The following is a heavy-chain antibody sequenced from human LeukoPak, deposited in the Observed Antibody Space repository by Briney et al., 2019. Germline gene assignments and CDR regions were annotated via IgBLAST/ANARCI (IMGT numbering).Heavy chain of an antibody. CDR1: GFTFSSYA. CDR3: AGDRRPDI. CDR2: ISYDGSNK. V-gene: IGHV3-30*01. Sequence: GRSLRLSCAASGFTFSSYAMHWVRQAPGKGLEWVAVISYDGSNKYYADSVKGRFTISRDNSKNTLYLQMNSLRAEDTAVYYCAGDRRPDIWGQGTLVTVSS. J-gene: IGHJ4*02.